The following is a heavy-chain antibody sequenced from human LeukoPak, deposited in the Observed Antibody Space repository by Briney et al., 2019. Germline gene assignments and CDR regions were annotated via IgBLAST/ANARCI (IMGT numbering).Heavy chain of an antibody. CDR2: INPNSGGT. CDR3: ARLAAAVPTFDY. Sequence: ASVKVSCKASGYTFTGYYMHWVRQAPGQGLEWMGWINPNSGGTNYAQKFQGRVTMTRDTSISTAYMELSRLRSDDTAVYYCARLAAAVPTFDYWGQGTLVTVSS. J-gene: IGHJ4*02. CDR1: GYTFTGYY. D-gene: IGHD6-13*01. V-gene: IGHV1-2*02.